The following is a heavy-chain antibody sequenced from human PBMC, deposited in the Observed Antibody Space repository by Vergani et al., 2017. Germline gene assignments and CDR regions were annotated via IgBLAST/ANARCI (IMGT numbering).Heavy chain of an antibody. Sequence: EVQLVESGGGLVQPGGSLRLSCAASGFLFSDYWLNWVRHSPGGGLEWVANIKQDGSEEFYVDSVKGRFTISRDNAKNSVFLQINGLRAEDTAVYYCVRDVRVSRTWGQGTLVAVSS. J-gene: IGHJ3*01. CDR1: GFLFSDYW. V-gene: IGHV3-7*01. CDR3: VRDVRVSRT. CDR2: IKQDGSEE.